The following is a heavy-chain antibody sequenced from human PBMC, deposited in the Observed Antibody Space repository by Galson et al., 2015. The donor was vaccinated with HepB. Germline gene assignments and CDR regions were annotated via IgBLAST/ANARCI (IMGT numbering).Heavy chain of an antibody. CDR3: AEENEAGTRGPSDY. CDR1: GFTFSSYG. V-gene: IGHV3-30*18. D-gene: IGHD1-1*01. Sequence: SLRLSCAASGFTFSSYGMHWVRQAPGKGLEWVAVISYDGSNKYYADSVKGRFTISRDNSKNTLYLQMNSLRAEDTAVYYCAEENEAGTRGPSDYWGQGTLVTVSS. J-gene: IGHJ4*02. CDR2: ISYDGSNK.